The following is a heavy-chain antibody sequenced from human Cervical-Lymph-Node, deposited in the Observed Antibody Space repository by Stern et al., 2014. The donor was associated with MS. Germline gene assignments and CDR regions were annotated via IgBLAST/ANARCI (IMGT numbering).Heavy chain of an antibody. CDR1: GGSFSMYA. D-gene: IGHD1-14*01. J-gene: IGHJ4*02. CDR3: AREADPHSGTFDF. Sequence: VQLVESGAEVKKPGSSVKVSCKASGGSFSMYAVSWLRQAPGQGPEWMGHITPMFAIANYAQQFQGRVTITADESTSTVYMEMYSLNSGDTAVYYCAREADPHSGTFDFWGQGTLVTVSS. V-gene: IGHV1-69*01. CDR2: ITPMFAIA.